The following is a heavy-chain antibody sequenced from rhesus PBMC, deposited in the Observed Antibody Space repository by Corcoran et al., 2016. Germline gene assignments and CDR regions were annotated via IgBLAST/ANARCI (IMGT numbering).Heavy chain of an antibody. V-gene: IGHV4-122*02. J-gene: IGHJ1*01. Sequence: QVQLQESGPGLVKPSETLSLTCAVSGGSISSGYYYWSRIRPPPGKGLEWIGYITYSGGTSYNPSLKRRGTISRDTSKNQFSLKLSSVTAADTAVYYCAREYPVTTRFEFWGQGALVTGSS. D-gene: IGHD4-23*01. CDR3: AREYPVTTRFEF. CDR1: GGSISSGYYY. CDR2: ITYSGGT.